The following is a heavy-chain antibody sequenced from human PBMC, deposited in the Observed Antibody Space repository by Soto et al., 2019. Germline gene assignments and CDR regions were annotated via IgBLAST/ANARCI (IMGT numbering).Heavy chain of an antibody. D-gene: IGHD3-10*01. V-gene: IGHV1-2*02. Sequence: QVQLVQSGAEVKKPGASVKVSCKASGYTFTGYYMHWVRQAPGQGLEWMGWINPNSGGTNDAQKFKGRVTMTRDTSISKAYMELSRLRSDDTAVYYCASADYGSGTLLDYWGQGTLVTVSS. CDR1: GYTFTGYY. CDR2: INPNSGGT. CDR3: ASADYGSGTLLDY. J-gene: IGHJ4*02.